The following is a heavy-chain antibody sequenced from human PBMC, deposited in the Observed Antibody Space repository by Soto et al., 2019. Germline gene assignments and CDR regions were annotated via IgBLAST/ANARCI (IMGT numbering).Heavy chain of an antibody. CDR1: GYTFTGYY. V-gene: IGHV1-2*02. Sequence: SVKVSCKASGYTFTGYYMHWVRQAPGQGLEWMGWINPNSGGTNYAQKFRGRVTMTRDTSISTAYMELSRLRSDDTAVYYCARNANERYSSSWYPQNWFDPWGQGTLVTVSS. J-gene: IGHJ5*02. CDR2: INPNSGGT. D-gene: IGHD6-13*01. CDR3: ARNANERYSSSWYPQNWFDP.